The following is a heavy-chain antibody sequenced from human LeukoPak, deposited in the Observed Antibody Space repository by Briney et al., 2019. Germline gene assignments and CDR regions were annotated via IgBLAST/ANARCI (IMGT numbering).Heavy chain of an antibody. D-gene: IGHD4-11*01. CDR1: GGTFSSYA. CDR2: IIPIFGTA. J-gene: IGHJ4*02. Sequence: SVKVSCTASGGTFSSYAISWVRQAPGQGLEWMGGIIPIFGTANYAQKFQGRVTITADESTSTAYMELSSLRSEDTAVYYCARRSTTHGHFDYWGQGTLVTVSS. V-gene: IGHV1-69*13. CDR3: ARRSTTHGHFDY.